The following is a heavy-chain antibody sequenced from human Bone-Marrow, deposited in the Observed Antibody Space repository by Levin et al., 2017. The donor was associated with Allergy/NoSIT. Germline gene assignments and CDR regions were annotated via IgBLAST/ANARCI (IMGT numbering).Heavy chain of an antibody. V-gene: IGHV1-69*15. D-gene: IGHD2-15*01. CDR1: GGASNTYT. CDR2: IIPVFGTT. Sequence: KISCEASGGASNTYTISWVRQAPGQGIEWMGKIIPVFGTTTYAQKFQGRVSITADESTRTTYMDLSSLRSEDTATYYCARSRYCSGGSCFAAGPRNWFDPWGQGTLVTVSS. CDR3: ARSRYCSGGSCFAAGPRNWFDP. J-gene: IGHJ5*02.